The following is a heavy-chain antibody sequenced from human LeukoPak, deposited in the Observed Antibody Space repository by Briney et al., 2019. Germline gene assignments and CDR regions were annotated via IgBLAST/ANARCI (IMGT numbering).Heavy chain of an antibody. J-gene: IGHJ3*02. V-gene: IGHV1-2*02. Sequence: ASVKVSCEASGYTFTGYYMHWVRQAPGQGLEWMGWINPNSGGTNYAQKFQGRVTMTRDTSISTAYMELSRLRSDDTAVYYCARLGKGDYGDFLDRYAFDIWGQGTMVTVSS. CDR3: ARLGKGDYGDFLDRYAFDI. CDR2: INPNSGGT. D-gene: IGHD4-17*01. CDR1: GYTFTGYY.